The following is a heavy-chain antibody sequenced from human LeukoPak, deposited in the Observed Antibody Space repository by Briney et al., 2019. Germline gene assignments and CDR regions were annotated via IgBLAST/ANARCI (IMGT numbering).Heavy chain of an antibody. CDR1: GYTFTSYG. J-gene: IGHJ6*03. V-gene: IGHV1-18*01. D-gene: IGHD3-3*01. CDR2: ISAYNGNT. Sequence: ASVKVSCKASGYTFTSYGISWVRQAPGQGLEWMGWISAYNGNTNYAQKLQGRVTMTTDTSTSTAYMELRSLRSDDTAVYYCARVITHYDFWSGPLGDYYYYYYMDVWGKGTTVTVSS. CDR3: ARVITHYDFWSGPLGDYYYYYYMDV.